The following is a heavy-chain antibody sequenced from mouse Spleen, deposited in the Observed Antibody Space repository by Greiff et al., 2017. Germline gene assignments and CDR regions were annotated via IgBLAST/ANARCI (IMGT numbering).Heavy chain of an antibody. J-gene: IGHJ4*01. V-gene: IGHV3-6*01. CDR2: ISYDGSN. CDR1: GYSITSGYY. D-gene: IGHD2-4*01. Sequence: EVQLQQSGPGLVKPSQSLSLTCSVTGYSITSGYYWNWIRQFPGNKLEWMGYISYDGSNNYNPSLKNRISITRDTSKNQFFLKLNSVTTEDTATYYCARGGMITGAMDYWGQGTSVTVSS. CDR3: ARGGMITGAMDY.